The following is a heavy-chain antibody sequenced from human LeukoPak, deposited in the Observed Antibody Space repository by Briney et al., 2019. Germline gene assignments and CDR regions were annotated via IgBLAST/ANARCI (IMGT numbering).Heavy chain of an antibody. CDR1: GFTFSSYA. CDR3: ARSQDYAGFFRNGMDV. Sequence: GRSLRLSCAASGFTFSSYAMSWVRQAPGKGPEWVANIKQDGSEKYYVDSVKGRFTISRDNAKNSLYLQMNSLRAEDTAVYYCARSQDYAGFFRNGMDVWGQGTTVTVSS. D-gene: IGHD4-17*01. CDR2: IKQDGSEK. V-gene: IGHV3-7*01. J-gene: IGHJ6*02.